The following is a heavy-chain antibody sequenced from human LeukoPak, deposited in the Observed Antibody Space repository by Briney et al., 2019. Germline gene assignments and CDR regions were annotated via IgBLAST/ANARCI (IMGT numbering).Heavy chain of an antibody. CDR1: GGSISSGDYY. D-gene: IGHD6-6*01. J-gene: IGHJ4*02. CDR3: ARGSWSSSIDY. Sequence: PSQTLSLTCTVPGGSISSGDYYWSWIRQPPGKGLEYIGYIYYSGSTYYNPSLKSRITISVDTSKNQFSLKLSSVTAADTAVYYCARGSWSSSIDYWGQGTLVTVSS. V-gene: IGHV4-30-4*01. CDR2: IYYSGST.